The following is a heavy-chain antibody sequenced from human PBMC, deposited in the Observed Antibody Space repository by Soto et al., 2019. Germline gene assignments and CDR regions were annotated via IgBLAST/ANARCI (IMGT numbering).Heavy chain of an antibody. J-gene: IGHJ3*02. Sequence: GGSLRLSCAASGFTFSSYAMHWVRQAPGKGLEWVAVISYDGSNKYYADSVKGRFTISRDNSKNTLYLQMNSLRAEDTAVYYCARDTQWDRGISGFAFDIWGQGTMVTVSS. CDR2: ISYDGSNK. CDR1: GFTFSSYA. CDR3: ARDTQWDRGISGFAFDI. V-gene: IGHV3-30-3*01. D-gene: IGHD1-26*01.